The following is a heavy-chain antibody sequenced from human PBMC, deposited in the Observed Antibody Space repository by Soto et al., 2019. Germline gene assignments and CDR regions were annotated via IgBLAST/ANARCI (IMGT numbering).Heavy chain of an antibody. D-gene: IGHD7-27*01. J-gene: IGHJ4*02. V-gene: IGHV3-23*01. Sequence: GGSLRLSCEASGFTFSTSAMSWVRQAPGKGLEWVSTISGSGGGKYYADSVNGRFTISGDNSKNTLFLQMNSLRAEDTALYYCARNWGFFDYWGQGTLVTVPS. CDR1: GFTFSTSA. CDR2: ISGSGGGK. CDR3: ARNWGFFDY.